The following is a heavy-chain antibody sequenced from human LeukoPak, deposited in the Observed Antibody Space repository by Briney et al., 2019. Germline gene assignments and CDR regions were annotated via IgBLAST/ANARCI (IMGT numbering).Heavy chain of an antibody. J-gene: IGHJ4*02. D-gene: IGHD2-15*01. V-gene: IGHV1-18*01. Sequence: ASVKVSCKASGYTFTSYGISWVRQAPGQGLEWMGWISAHNGNTNYAQKLQGRVTMTTDTSTSTAYMELRSLRSDDTAVYYCARDHSRRVVVAATPDYWGQGTLVTVSS. CDR2: ISAHNGNT. CDR3: ARDHSRRVVVAATPDY. CDR1: GYTFTSYG.